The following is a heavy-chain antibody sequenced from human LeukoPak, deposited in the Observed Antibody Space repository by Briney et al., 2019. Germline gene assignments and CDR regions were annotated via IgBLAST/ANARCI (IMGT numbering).Heavy chain of an antibody. D-gene: IGHD3-10*01. CDR1: GGSISRSY. J-gene: IGHJ5*02. CDR2: IYGSGTI. V-gene: IGHV4-4*07. CDR3: ARDSGTTGEVKFDP. Sequence: SETLSLTCTVSGGSISRSYWSWMRQPAGKGPEWIGRIYGSGTITYNPSLESRVTMSVDTSKNQFSLKLRSVTAADAAVYYCARDSGTTGEVKFDPWGQGILVTVSS.